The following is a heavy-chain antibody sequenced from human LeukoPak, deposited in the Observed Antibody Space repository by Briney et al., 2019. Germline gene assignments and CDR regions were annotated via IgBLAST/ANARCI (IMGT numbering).Heavy chain of an antibody. V-gene: IGHV4-59*01. Sequence: SETLSLTCAVYGGSFSSYYWTRIRQPPGKGLEWIGYIYYSGSTNYNPSLKSRVTISVDTSKNQFSLKLSSVTAADTAVYYCARGKMEGIPVAGYYYYYGMDVWGQGTTVTVSS. CDR3: ARGKMEGIPVAGYYYYYGMDV. CDR1: GGSFSSYY. J-gene: IGHJ6*02. D-gene: IGHD6-19*01. CDR2: IYYSGST.